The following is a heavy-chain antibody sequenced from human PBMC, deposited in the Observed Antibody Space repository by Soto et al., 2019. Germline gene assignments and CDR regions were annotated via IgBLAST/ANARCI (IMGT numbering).Heavy chain of an antibody. D-gene: IGHD3-22*01. Sequence: SETLSLTCTVSGASVGSGSFYWSWIRQPAGKGLEWIGRIYNGGIPLIHPSLESRVALSLDTSKNQFSLTLSSVTAADTAIYYCASQDYDKSVYYFDYWGRGTLVTVSS. CDR3: ASQDYDKSVYYFDY. V-gene: IGHV4-61*10. CDR1: GASVGSGSFY. CDR2: IYNGGIP. J-gene: IGHJ4*02.